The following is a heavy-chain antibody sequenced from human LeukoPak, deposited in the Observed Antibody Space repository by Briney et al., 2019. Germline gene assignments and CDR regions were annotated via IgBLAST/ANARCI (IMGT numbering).Heavy chain of an antibody. Sequence: GGSLRLSCATSGFTVSSNYMSWVRQAPGKGLEWVSVIYSGGSTYYADSVKGRFTISRDNSKNTLYLQMNSLRAEDTAVYYCARNGRDQWLASDYWGQGTLVTVSS. V-gene: IGHV3-53*01. CDR2: IYSGGST. J-gene: IGHJ4*02. D-gene: IGHD6-19*01. CDR1: GFTVSSNY. CDR3: ARNGRDQWLASDY.